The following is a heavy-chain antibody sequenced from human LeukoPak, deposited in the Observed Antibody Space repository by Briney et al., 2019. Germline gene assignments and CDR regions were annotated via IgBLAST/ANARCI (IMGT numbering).Heavy chain of an antibody. CDR1: GGSNSYYY. CDR2: ISSSGTT. J-gene: IGHJ4*02. V-gene: IGHV4-4*07. D-gene: IGHD2-15*01. Sequence: SETLSLTCTVSGGSNSYYYWTWLRQPAGKGLEWIGRISSSGTTNYTPSLRSRVTLLIDMSDNQFSLNLSSVTAADSALYFCAREGCSGGVCYFDYWGRGTLVTVSS. CDR3: AREGCSGGVCYFDY.